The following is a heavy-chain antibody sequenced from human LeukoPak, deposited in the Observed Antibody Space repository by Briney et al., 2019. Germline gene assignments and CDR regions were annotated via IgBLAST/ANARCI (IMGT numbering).Heavy chain of an antibody. CDR2: IKQDGSEK. Sequence: GGSLRLSCAASGFTFSSYAMSWVRQAPGKGLEWVANIKQDGSEKYYVDSVKGRFTISRDNAENSLYLQMNSLRAEDTAVYYCARDTFELPFDYWGQGTLVTVSS. CDR1: GFTFSSYA. J-gene: IGHJ4*02. D-gene: IGHD3-16*01. CDR3: ARDTFELPFDY. V-gene: IGHV3-7*01.